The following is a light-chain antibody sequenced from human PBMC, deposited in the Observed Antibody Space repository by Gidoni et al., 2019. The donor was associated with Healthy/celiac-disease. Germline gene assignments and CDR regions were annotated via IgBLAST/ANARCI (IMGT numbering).Light chain of an antibody. Sequence: SSELTQDPAVSVALGQTVRSPCQGASLRSYYASWYQPKPGQAPVLVIYGKNNRPSVIPDRFSGSISGNTASLTITGAQAEDDADYYCNSRDSSGNHYVFGTGTKVTVL. CDR2: GKN. CDR3: NSRDSSGNHYV. J-gene: IGLJ1*01. CDR1: SLRSYY. V-gene: IGLV3-19*01.